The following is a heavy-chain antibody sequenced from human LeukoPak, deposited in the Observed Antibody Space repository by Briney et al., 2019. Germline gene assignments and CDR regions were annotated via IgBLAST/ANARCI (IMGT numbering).Heavy chain of an antibody. Sequence: SETLSLTCAAYGGSFSGYYWSWIRQPPGKGLEWIGEINHSGSTNYNPSLKSRVTISVDTSKNQFSLKLSAVTAAGTAVYYCARDRDGYAYSFDYWGQGTLVTVSS. J-gene: IGHJ4*02. CDR2: INHSGST. D-gene: IGHD5-24*01. CDR1: GGSFSGYY. V-gene: IGHV4-34*01. CDR3: ARDRDGYAYSFDY.